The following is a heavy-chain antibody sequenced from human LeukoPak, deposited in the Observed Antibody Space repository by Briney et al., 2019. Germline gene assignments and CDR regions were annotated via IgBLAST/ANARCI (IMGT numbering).Heavy chain of an antibody. CDR3: ARAWGGYDSSFDY. V-gene: IGHV3-33*01. Sequence: PGGSLRLSCAASGFTFSSYGMHWVRQAPGKGLAWVAVIWYDGSYEYYVDSVKGRFTISGDNSKNTVYLQMNSLRAEDTAVYYCARAWGGYDSSFDYWGQGTLVTVSS. D-gene: IGHD5-12*01. CDR1: GFTFSSYG. J-gene: IGHJ4*02. CDR2: IWYDGSYE.